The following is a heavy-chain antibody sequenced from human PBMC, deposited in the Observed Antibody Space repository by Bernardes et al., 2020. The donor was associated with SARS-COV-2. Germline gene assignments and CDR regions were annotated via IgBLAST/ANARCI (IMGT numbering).Heavy chain of an antibody. V-gene: IGHV1-8*01. D-gene: IGHD3-22*01. Sequence: ASVKVSCKASGYTFTSYDINWVRQATGQGREWMGWMNPNSGNTGYAQKFQGRVTMTRNTSISTAYMELSSLRSEDTAVYYCARPADDSSGYYLLYYFDYWGQGTLVTVSS. CDR3: ARPADDSSGYYLLYYFDY. CDR1: GYTFTSYD. J-gene: IGHJ4*02. CDR2: MNPNSGNT.